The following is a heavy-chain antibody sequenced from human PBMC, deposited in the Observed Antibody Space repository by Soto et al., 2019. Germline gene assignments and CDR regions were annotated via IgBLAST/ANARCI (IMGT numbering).Heavy chain of an antibody. Sequence: SSETLSLTCTVSGGSISSYYWSWIRQPPGKGLEWIGYIYYSGSTNYNPSLKSRVTISVDTSKNQFSLKLSSVTAADTAVYYCARVVVVVADGYFDYWGQGTLVTVS. CDR1: GGSISSYY. CDR3: ARVVVVVADGYFDY. CDR2: IYYSGST. V-gene: IGHV4-59*01. D-gene: IGHD2-15*01. J-gene: IGHJ4*02.